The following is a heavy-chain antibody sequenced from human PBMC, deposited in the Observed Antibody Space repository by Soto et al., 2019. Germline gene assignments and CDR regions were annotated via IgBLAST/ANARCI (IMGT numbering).Heavy chain of an antibody. D-gene: IGHD1-1*01. J-gene: IGHJ4*02. CDR3: ARYDLRYFDY. V-gene: IGHV4-34*01. CDR2: INHSGST. CDR1: GGSLSGYS. Sequence: SITCAVYGGSLSGYSWSWIRQPPGKGLEWIGEINHSGSTNYNPSLKSRVTISVDTSKNQFSLKLSSVTAADTAVYYCARYDLRYFDYWGQGTLVTVSS.